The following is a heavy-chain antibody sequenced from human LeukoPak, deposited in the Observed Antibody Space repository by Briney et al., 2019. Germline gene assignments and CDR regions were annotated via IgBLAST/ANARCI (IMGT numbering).Heavy chain of an antibody. Sequence: GGSLRLSCVASGFTFNNSWMNWVRQAPGEGLEWVSRMDADGSYTHYVDSVKGRFTISRDNAKNSLYLQMNILRAEDTAVYYCARDGSRGNLVTAPDFWGQGTLVTVSS. CDR3: ARDGSRGNLVTAPDF. V-gene: IGHV3-74*01. CDR2: MDADGSYT. CDR1: GFTFNNSW. J-gene: IGHJ4*02. D-gene: IGHD2-21*02.